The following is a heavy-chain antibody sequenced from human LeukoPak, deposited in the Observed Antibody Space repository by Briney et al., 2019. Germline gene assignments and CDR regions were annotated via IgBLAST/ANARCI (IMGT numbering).Heavy chain of an antibody. D-gene: IGHD2-2*01. CDR1: GYSISSGYY. CDR2: IYHSGST. Sequence: PSETLSLTCAVSGYSISSGYYWGWIRQPPGKGLEWIGSIYHSGSTYYNPSPKGRVTISVDTSKNQFSLKLSSVTAADTAVYYCASGPVVPAATGHFDYWGQGTLVTVSS. CDR3: ASGPVVPAATGHFDY. V-gene: IGHV4-38-2*01. J-gene: IGHJ4*02.